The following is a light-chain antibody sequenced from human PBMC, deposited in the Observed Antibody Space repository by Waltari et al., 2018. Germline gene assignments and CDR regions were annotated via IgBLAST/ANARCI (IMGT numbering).Light chain of an antibody. Sequence: IQMTQSPATLSASVGDRVTISCRASQSIYRWLDWCKQKPGKAPKLLIYKSSSLKSVVPSMFSGSGSGTEFTLTIGNRQPDDFATYYCQQYTSYVLTFGGGTTVEIK. CDR1: QSIYRW. V-gene: IGKV1-5*03. CDR2: KSS. CDR3: QQYTSYVLT. J-gene: IGKJ4*01.